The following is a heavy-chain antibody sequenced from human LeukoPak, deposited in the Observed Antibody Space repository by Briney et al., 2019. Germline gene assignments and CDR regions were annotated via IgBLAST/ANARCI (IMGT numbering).Heavy chain of an antibody. V-gene: IGHV4-59*08. CDR2: IYYSGST. CDR1: GGSISSYY. CDR3: ARLGGDSGYFDY. J-gene: IGHJ4*02. D-gene: IGHD3-16*01. Sequence: PSETLSLTCTVSGGSISSYYWSWIRKPPGKGLEWIGYIYYSGSTNYNPSLKSRVTISVDTSKNQFSLKLSSVTAADTAVYYCARLGGDSGYFDYWGQGTLVTVSS.